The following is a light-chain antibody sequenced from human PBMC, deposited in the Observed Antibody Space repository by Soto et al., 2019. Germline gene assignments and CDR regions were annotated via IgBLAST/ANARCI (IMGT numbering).Light chain of an antibody. V-gene: IGLV2-23*02. Sequence: QSALTQPASVSGSPGQSITISCSGTTSDVGIYNLVSWYQQHPGKAPKLVIYEVDKRPSGVSNRFSGSRSGNTASLTISGLQSEDEDYYYCSSYAGSRWVFGGGTKLTVL. CDR1: TSDVGIYNL. CDR3: SSYAGSRWV. J-gene: IGLJ3*02. CDR2: EVD.